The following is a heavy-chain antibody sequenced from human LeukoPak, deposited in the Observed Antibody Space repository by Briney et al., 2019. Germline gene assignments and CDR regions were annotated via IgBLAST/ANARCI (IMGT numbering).Heavy chain of an antibody. D-gene: IGHD3-10*01. CDR3: ARAVMVRGVIQEYLSWFDP. CDR2: INPNSGGT. V-gene: IGHV1-2*02. Sequence: ASVKVSCKASGYTFTGYYMHWVRQAPGQGLEWMGWINPNSGGTNYAQKFQGRVTMTRDTALSTAYMELSRLRSGDTAVYYCARAVMVRGVIQEYLSWFDPWGQGTLVTVSS. CDR1: GYTFTGYY. J-gene: IGHJ5*02.